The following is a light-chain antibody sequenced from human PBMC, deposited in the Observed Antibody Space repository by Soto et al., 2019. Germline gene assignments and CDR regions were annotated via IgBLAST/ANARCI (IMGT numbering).Light chain of an antibody. CDR2: EVS. CDR1: SSDVGSYNR. CDR3: NSYTGSSTYV. V-gene: IGLV2-18*02. J-gene: IGLJ1*01. Sequence: SSLTQPPSVSGSPGQSVAISCPGTSSDVGSYNRVSWYQQPPGAAPKLMIYEVSNRPSGVPDRFSGSKSGNTASLAISGLQAEDEADYYCNSYTGSSTYVFGTGTKVTVL.